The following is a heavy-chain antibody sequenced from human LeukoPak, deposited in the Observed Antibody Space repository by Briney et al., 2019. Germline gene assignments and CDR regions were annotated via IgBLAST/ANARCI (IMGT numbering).Heavy chain of an antibody. V-gene: IGHV4-59*08. CDR3: GSGSYYFDY. J-gene: IGHJ4*02. Sequence: SETLSLTYTVSGGSISSYYWSWIRPPPGKGLEWIGYTYYSGSTKYNPSLKSRVTISVDTSKNQFSLKLSSVTAADTAVYYCGSGSYYFDYWGQGTLVTVST. CDR1: GGSISSYY. D-gene: IGHD3-10*01. CDR2: TYYSGST.